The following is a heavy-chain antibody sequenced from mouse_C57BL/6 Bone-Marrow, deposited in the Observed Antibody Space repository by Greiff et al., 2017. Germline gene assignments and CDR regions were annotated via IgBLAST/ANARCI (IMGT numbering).Heavy chain of an antibody. J-gene: IGHJ3*01. CDR1: GYTFTSYW. CDR3: AGGWFAY. CDR2: IDPSDSYT. Sequence: QVQLQQPGAELVMPGASVKLSCKASGYTFTSYWMHWVKQRPGQGLEWIGEIDPSDSYTNYNQKFKGKSTLTVDKSSSTAYMQLSSLTSDDSAVYYCAGGWFAYWGQGTLVTVSA. V-gene: IGHV1-69*01.